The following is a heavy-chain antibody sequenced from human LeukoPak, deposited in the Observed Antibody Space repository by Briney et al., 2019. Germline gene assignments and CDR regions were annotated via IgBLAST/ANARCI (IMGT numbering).Heavy chain of an antibody. CDR2: IYYSGST. CDR3: ARAVGTSRNFFDY. J-gene: IGHJ4*02. CDR1: GGSISSSSYY. Sequence: SETLSLTCTVSGGSISSSSYYWGWIRQPPGKGLEWIGSIYYSGSTYYNPSLKSRVTISVDTSKNQFSLNLSSVTAADTAMYYCARAVGTSRNFFDYWGQGTLVAVSS. D-gene: IGHD4-23*01. V-gene: IGHV4-39*07.